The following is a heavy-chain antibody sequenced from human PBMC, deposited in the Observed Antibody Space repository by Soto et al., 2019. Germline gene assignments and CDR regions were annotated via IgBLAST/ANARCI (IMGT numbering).Heavy chain of an antibody. V-gene: IGHV1-18*01. CDR1: GYTFTSYG. CDR2: ISAYNGNT. J-gene: IGHJ6*02. D-gene: IGHD6-19*01. CDR3: ARDRSSGWRPDNYYYYGMDV. Sequence: GASVKVSCKASGYTFTSYGISWVRQAPGQGLEWMGWISAYNGNTNYAQKLQGRVTMTTDTSTSTAYMELRSLRSDDTAVYYCARDRSSGWRPDNYYYYGMDVWGQGTTVTVSS.